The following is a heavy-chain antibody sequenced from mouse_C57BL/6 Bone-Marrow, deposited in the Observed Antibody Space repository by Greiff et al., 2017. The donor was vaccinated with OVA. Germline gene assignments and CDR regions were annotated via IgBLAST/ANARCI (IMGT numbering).Heavy chain of an antibody. CDR2: IYPGDGDT. CDR3: ARGGYYYGRDYFDY. Sequence: VQLQQSGPELVKPGASVKISCKASGHAFSSSWMNWVKQRPGKGLEWIGRIYPGDGDTNYNGKFKGKATLTADKSSSTAYMQLSSLTSEDSAVYFCARGGYYYGRDYFDYWGQGTTLTVSS. CDR1: GHAFSSSW. V-gene: IGHV1-82*01. J-gene: IGHJ2*01. D-gene: IGHD1-1*01.